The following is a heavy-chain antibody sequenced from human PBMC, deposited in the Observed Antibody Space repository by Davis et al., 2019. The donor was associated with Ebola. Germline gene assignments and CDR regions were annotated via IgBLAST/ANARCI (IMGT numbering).Heavy chain of an antibody. CDR3: TMNIPAAMGGMDV. D-gene: IGHD2-2*01. V-gene: IGHV3-73*01. Sequence: GESLKISCAASGFTFSGSAMHWVHQASGKGLEWVGRIRSKANSYATAYAASVKGRFTISRDDSKNTAYLQMNSLKTEDTAVYYCTMNIPAAMGGMDVWGQGTTVTVSS. CDR2: IRSKANSYAT. J-gene: IGHJ6*02. CDR1: GFTFSGSA.